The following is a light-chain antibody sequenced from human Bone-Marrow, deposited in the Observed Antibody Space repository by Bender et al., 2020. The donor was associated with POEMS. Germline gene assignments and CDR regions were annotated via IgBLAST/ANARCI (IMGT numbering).Light chain of an antibody. V-gene: IGLV2-23*02. Sequence: QSALTQPASISGSPGQAITISCTGTSRDVGSSNLVSWYQQYPGRAPKLIIFEVTQRPSGVSNRFSGSKSGNTASLTISGLQAEDEADYYCCSYAGYSTYVVLGGGTKVTVL. CDR3: CSYAGYSTYVV. CDR2: EVT. CDR1: SRDVGSSNL. J-gene: IGLJ3*02.